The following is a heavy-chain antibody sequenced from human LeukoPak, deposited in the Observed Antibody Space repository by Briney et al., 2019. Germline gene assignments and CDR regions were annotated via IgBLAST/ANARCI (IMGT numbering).Heavy chain of an antibody. CDR3: AKRRYDFWSGYDY. Sequence: PGGSLRLSCAASGFTFSSYAMSWVRQAPGKGLEWVSAISGSGGSTYYADSVKGRFTISRDNSKNTLYLQMDSLRAEDTAVYYCAKRRYDFWSGYDYWGQGTLVTVSS. CDR2: ISGSGGST. CDR1: GFTFSSYA. D-gene: IGHD3-3*01. J-gene: IGHJ4*02. V-gene: IGHV3-23*01.